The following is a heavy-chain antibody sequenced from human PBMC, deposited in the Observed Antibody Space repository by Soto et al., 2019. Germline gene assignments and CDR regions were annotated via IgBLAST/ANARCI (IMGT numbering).Heavy chain of an antibody. CDR2: INHSGST. V-gene: IGHV4-34*01. CDR1: GGSFSGHC. CDR3: ARGFGQTIFGVVIILGWFVA. Sequence: TDTLSLTCAVYGGSFSGHCGSWIRKTHGKGLEWIGEINHSGSTNYNPSLTSRVTISGDTSKNQFPLKLSSGTAADTAVYYWARGFGQTIFGVVIILGWFVAWGQGNLVTVFS. D-gene: IGHD3-3*01. J-gene: IGHJ5*02.